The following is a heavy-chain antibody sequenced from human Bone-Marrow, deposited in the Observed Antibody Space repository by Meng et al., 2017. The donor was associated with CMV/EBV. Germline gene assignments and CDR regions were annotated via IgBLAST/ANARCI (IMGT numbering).Heavy chain of an antibody. CDR2: TSAYNGNT. J-gene: IGHJ5*02. CDR1: GYTFTSYG. Sequence: ASVKVSCKASGYTFTSYGISWVRQAPGQGLEWMGWTSAYNGNTNYAQKLQGRVTMTTDTSTSTAYMELSSLRSEDTAVYYCERADSGGWYSSWGQGTLVTVSS. D-gene: IGHD6-19*01. CDR3: ERADSGGWYSS. V-gene: IGHV1-18*01.